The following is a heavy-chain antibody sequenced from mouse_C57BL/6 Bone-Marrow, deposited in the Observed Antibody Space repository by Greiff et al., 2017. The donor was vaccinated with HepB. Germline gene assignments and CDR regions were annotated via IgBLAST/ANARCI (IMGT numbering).Heavy chain of an antibody. CDR3: ARSNGGYAMDY. D-gene: IGHD2-5*01. V-gene: IGHV3-6*01. Sequence: EVKVEESGPGLVKPSQSLSLTCSVTGYSITSGYYWNWIRQFPGNKLEWMGYISYDGSNNYNPSLKNRISITRDTSKNQFFLKLNSVTTEDTATYYCARSNGGYAMDYWGQGTSVTVSS. CDR1: GYSITSGYY. J-gene: IGHJ4*01. CDR2: ISYDGSN.